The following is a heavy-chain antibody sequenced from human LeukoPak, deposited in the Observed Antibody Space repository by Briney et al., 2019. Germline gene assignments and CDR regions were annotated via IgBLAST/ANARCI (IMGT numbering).Heavy chain of an antibody. CDR1: VFTSSSYS. V-gene: IGHV3-48*01. J-gene: IGHJ4*02. CDR3: AREIFHGWGSRRLDY. CDR2: ISITSVSI. Sequence: RRSLRPSSAASVFTSSSYSITWVRQAPSQGLEWVSYISITSVSIYYAESVKGRLTISRDNARNSLYLQMNTLRAEDTAVYYCAREIFHGWGSRRLDYWGQGTLVTVSS. D-gene: IGHD3-16*01.